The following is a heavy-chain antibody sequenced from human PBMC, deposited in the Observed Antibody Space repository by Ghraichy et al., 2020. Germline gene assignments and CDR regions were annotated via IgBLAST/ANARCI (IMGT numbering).Heavy chain of an antibody. D-gene: IGHD3-3*01. CDR3: ARGRSGRFRFLEWLPHLDY. J-gene: IGHJ4*02. CDR1: GGSFSGYY. V-gene: IGHV4-34*01. CDR2: INHSGST. Sequence: SETLSLTCAVYGGSFSGYYWSWIRQPPGKGLEWIGEINHSGSTNYNPSLKSRVTISVDTSKNQFSLKLSSVTAADTAVYYCARGRSGRFRFLEWLPHLDYWGQGTLVTVSS.